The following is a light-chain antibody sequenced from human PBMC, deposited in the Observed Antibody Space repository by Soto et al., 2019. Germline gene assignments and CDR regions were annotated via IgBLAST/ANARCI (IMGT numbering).Light chain of an antibody. CDR2: EVT. Sequence: QSVLTQPPSVSGSPGQSVTISCTGTSSDVGRYNRVSWYQQPPGTAPKLMIYEVTNRPSGVPDRFSGSKSGNTASLTISGLQAEDEADYYCSLYTSSKTGVFGGGTKLTVL. CDR1: SSDVGRYNR. CDR3: SLYTSSKTGV. J-gene: IGLJ3*02. V-gene: IGLV2-18*01.